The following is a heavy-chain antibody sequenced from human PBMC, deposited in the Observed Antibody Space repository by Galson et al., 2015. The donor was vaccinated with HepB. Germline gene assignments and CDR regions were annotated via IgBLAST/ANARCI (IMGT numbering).Heavy chain of an antibody. J-gene: IGHJ6*03. D-gene: IGHD5-18*01. CDR2: MNPNSGNT. Sequence: SVKVSCKASGYTFTSYDINWVRQATGQGLEWMGWMNPNSGNTGYAQKFQGRVTMTRNTSISTAYMELSSLRSEDTAVYYCARTDVDTAMVHYYYYMDVWGKGTTVTVSS. V-gene: IGHV1-8*01. CDR1: GYTFTSYD. CDR3: ARTDVDTAMVHYYYYMDV.